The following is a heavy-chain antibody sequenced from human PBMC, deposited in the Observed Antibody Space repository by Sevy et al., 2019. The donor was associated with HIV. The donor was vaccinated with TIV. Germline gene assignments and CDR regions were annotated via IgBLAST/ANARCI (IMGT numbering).Heavy chain of an antibody. CDR2: ISYDGSKK. V-gene: IGHV3-30*04. Sequence: GGSLRLSCAASGFTFSGYAMHWVRQAPGKELEWVAVISYDGSKKYYGDFVKGRFTISRDNSKNTLYLQMNSLRAEDTAVYFCAREGIGYNMEFWGQGTTVTVSS. CDR1: GFTFSGYA. CDR3: AREGIGYNMEF. D-gene: IGHD6-25*01. J-gene: IGHJ6*02.